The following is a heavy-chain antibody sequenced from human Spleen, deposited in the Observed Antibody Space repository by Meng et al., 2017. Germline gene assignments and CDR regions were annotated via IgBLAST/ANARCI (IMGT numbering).Heavy chain of an antibody. CDR1: GFAFSSYA. D-gene: IGHD3-10*01. CDR3: ARDRNYYASGTLDDH. J-gene: IGHJ4*02. Sequence: GESLKISCAASGFAFSSYAMHWVRQAPGKGLEWVALISYDGSYNKYEESVKGRFTISRDNYENTLFLQMDSLRPEDTAVYYCARDRNYYASGTLDDHWGQATVATVSS. CDR2: ISYDGSYN. V-gene: IGHV3-30*04.